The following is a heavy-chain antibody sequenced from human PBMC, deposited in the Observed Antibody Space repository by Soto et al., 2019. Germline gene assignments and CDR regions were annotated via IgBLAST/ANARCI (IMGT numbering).Heavy chain of an antibody. J-gene: IGHJ3*02. D-gene: IGHD6-19*01. Sequence: EVQLLESGGGLVQPGGSLRLSCAASGFTFSSYAMSWVRQAPGKGLEWVSAISGSGGTTYYADSVKGRFTFSRDNSKNTLYLQMYSLRAVDAAVYYCAKAANGWFSAFDIWGQGTMVTVSS. V-gene: IGHV3-23*01. CDR1: GFTFSSYA. CDR3: AKAANGWFSAFDI. CDR2: ISGSGGTT.